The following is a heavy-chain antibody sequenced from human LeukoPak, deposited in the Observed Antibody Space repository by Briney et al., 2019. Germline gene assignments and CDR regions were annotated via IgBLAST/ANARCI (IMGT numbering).Heavy chain of an antibody. CDR1: GYTFTSYG. Sequence: ASVKVSCKASGYTFTSYGISWVRQAPGQGLEWMGWINPNSGGTNYAQKFQGRVTMTRDTPISTAYMELSRLRSDDTAVYYCIRYFDYIYYFDYWGQGTLVTVSS. D-gene: IGHD3-9*01. CDR3: IRYFDYIYYFDY. J-gene: IGHJ4*02. CDR2: INPNSGGT. V-gene: IGHV1-2*02.